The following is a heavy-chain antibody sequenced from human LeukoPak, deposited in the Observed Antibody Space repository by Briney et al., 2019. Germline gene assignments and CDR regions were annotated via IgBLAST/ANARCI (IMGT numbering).Heavy chain of an antibody. CDR3: ARVGYYDSSGYYTHHWFDP. D-gene: IGHD3-22*01. Sequence: SETLSLTCTVSGGSISSYYWSWIRQPPGKGLEWIGYIYYSGSTNYNPSLKSRVTISVDTSKNQFSPKLSSVTAADTAVYYCARVGYYDSSGYYTHHWFDPWGQGTLVTVSS. CDR2: IYYSGST. CDR1: GGSISSYY. V-gene: IGHV4-59*01. J-gene: IGHJ5*02.